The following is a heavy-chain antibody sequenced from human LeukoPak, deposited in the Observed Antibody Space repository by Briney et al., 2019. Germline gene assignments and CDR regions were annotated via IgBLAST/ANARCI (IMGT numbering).Heavy chain of an antibody. V-gene: IGHV3-23*01. CDR1: GFTFSIYA. CDR2: ISGSGGNI. Sequence: LPGGSLRLSCAASGFTFSIYAMTWVRRAPGKGLEWVSGISGSGGNIFYADSVKGRFTISRDNSKNTLYLQMNSLRAEDTAVYFCAKSNLPGDLDCHDWGQGTLVTVSS. J-gene: IGHJ4*02. D-gene: IGHD3/OR15-3a*01. CDR3: AKSNLPGDLDCHD.